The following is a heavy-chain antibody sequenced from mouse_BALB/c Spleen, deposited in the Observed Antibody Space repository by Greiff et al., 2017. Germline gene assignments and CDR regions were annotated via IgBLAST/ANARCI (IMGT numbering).Heavy chain of an antibody. CDR1: GFTFSSYG. J-gene: IGHJ1*01. Sequence: EVKLVESGGGLVQPGGSLKLSCAASGFTFSSYGMSWVRQTPDKRLELVATINSNGGSTYYPDSVKGRFTISRDNAKNTLYLQMSSLKSEDTAMYYCAREGGYYDYDEYFDVWGAGTTVTVSS. V-gene: IGHV5-6-3*01. CDR2: INSNGGST. D-gene: IGHD2-4*01. CDR3: AREGGYYDYDEYFDV.